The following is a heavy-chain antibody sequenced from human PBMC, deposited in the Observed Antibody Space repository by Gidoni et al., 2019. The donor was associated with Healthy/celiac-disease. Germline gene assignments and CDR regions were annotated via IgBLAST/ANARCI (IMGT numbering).Heavy chain of an antibody. J-gene: IGHJ6*03. V-gene: IGHV3-30-3*01. CDR1: GFTFSSYA. CDR2: ISYDGSNK. CDR3: ARVPLPGDYYYYMDV. D-gene: IGHD2-15*01. Sequence: QVQLVESGGGVVQPGRSLRLSCAASGFTFSSYAMHWVRQAPGKGLEWVAVISYDGSNKYYADSVKGRFTISRDNSKNTLYLQMNSLRAEDTAVYYCARVPLPGDYYYYMDVWGKGTTVTVSS.